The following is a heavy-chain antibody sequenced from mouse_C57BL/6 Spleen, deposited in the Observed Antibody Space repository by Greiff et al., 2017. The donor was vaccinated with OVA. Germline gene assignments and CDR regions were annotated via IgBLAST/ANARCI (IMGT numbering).Heavy chain of an antibody. Sequence: VQLQQSGAELAKPGASVKLSCKASGYTFPSYWMPWVNQRPGQGLEWIGYFNPSSGYPKYNQKFKDKATLTADKSSSTADMELSSLTSEDSAVYYCARPLFITTVVTQDYWGQGTTLTVSS. D-gene: IGHD1-1*01. J-gene: IGHJ2*01. CDR2: FNPSSGYP. CDR3: ARPLFITTVVTQDY. V-gene: IGHV1-7*01. CDR1: GYTFPSYW.